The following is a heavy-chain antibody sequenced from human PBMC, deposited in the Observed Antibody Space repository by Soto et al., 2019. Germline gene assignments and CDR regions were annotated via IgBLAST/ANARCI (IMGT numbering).Heavy chain of an antibody. CDR3: ARDDYASTGRNSGFDY. D-gene: IGHD3-22*01. CDR2: ISYDGSNQ. CDR1: RFTFRNYA. Sequence: QVQLVESGGGVVQPGKSLRLSCAASRFTFRNYAMHWVRQVRQAPGQGLEWVAVISYDGSNQFYADSVKGRFTISRDDSKNTLYLQMNSLRADDTAVYYCARDDYASTGRNSGFDYWGQGTLVTVSS. J-gene: IGHJ4*02. V-gene: IGHV3-30-3*01.